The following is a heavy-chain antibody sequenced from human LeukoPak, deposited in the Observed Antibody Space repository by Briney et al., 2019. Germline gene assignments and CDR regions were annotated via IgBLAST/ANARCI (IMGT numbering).Heavy chain of an antibody. CDR3: ARVRRTGLGVRSMDY. CDR2: INPNSGGT. D-gene: IGHD3-22*01. V-gene: IGHV1-2*02. J-gene: IGHJ4*02. Sequence: ASVKVSCKASGYTFTGYYMHWVRQAPGQGLEWMGWINPNSGGTNYAQKFQGRVTMTRDTSISTAYMELSRLRSDDTAVYYCARVRRTGLGVRSMDYWGQGTLVTVSS. CDR1: GYTFTGYY.